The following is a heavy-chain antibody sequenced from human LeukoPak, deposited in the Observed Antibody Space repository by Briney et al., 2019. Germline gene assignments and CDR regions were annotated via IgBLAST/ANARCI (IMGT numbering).Heavy chain of an antibody. Sequence: GASVKVSCKASGYTFTSYGISWVRQAPGQGLEWMGWISAYNGNTNYAQKLQGRVTMTTDTSTSTAYMELRSLRSDDTAVYYCARDLGVYYDSSGRFYFDYWGQGTLVTVSS. CDR1: GYTFTSYG. J-gene: IGHJ4*02. CDR3: ARDLGVYYDSSGRFYFDY. CDR2: ISAYNGNT. D-gene: IGHD3-22*01. V-gene: IGHV1-18*01.